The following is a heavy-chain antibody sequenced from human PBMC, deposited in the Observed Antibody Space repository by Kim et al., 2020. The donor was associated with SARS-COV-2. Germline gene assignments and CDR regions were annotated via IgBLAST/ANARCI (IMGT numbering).Heavy chain of an antibody. CDR1: GFTFSNYW. J-gene: IGHJ4*02. V-gene: IGHV3-74*01. Sequence: GGSLRLSCVASGFTFSNYWTWWVRQAPGKGLEWVSRITADGRGATYADSVKGRFTISRDNAKNIVYLQMNSLTAEDTAVYYCGSASVTTASDYWGQGTLVTVSS. CDR2: ITADGRGA. CDR3: GSASVTTASDY. D-gene: IGHD4-17*01.